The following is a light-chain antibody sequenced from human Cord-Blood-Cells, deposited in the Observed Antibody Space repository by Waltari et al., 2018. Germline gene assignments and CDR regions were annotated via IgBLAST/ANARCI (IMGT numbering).Light chain of an antibody. CDR2: DNG. J-gene: IGLJ7*01. Sequence: QSVLTQPPSVSGAPGQRVTISCTGSSSNIGAGYDVHWYQQLPGTAPKLLIYDNGHRTSGVPDRFSGSKSGPSASLAITGLQAEDEADYYCQSYDSSLSGSVFGGGTQLTVL. CDR1: SSNIGAGYD. V-gene: IGLV1-40*01. CDR3: QSYDSSLSGSV.